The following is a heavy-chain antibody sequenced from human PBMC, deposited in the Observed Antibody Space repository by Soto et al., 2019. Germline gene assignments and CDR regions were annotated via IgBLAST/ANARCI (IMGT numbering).Heavy chain of an antibody. J-gene: IGHJ3*02. CDR2: ISYDGSNK. D-gene: IGHD1-20*01. CDR3: ARGPNWNDVDDAFDI. V-gene: IGHV3-30-3*01. Sequence: GGSLRLSCAASGFTFSSYAMHWVRQAPGKGLEWVAAISYDGSNKYYADSVKGRFTISRDNSKNTLYLQMNSLRAEDTAVYYCARGPNWNDVDDAFDIWGQGTMVTVSS. CDR1: GFTFSSYA.